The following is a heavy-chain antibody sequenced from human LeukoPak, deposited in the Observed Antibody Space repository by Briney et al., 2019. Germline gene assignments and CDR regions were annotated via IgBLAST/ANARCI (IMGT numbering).Heavy chain of an antibody. V-gene: IGHV4-61*02. CDR2: IYTSGST. Sequence: SETLSLTCTVSGGSISSGSYYWSWIRQPAGKGLEWIGRIYTSGSTNYNPSLKSRVTMSVDTSKNQFSLKLSSVTAADTAVYYCARGSYYHYYMDVWGKGTTVTVSS. J-gene: IGHJ6*03. CDR1: GGSISSGSYY. CDR3: ARGSYYHYYMDV.